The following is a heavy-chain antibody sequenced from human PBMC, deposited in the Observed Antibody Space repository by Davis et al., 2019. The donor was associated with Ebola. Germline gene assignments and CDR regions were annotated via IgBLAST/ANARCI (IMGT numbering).Heavy chain of an antibody. CDR2: IYYSGST. D-gene: IGHD5-12*01. CDR1: GGSISSSSYY. Sequence: MPGGSLRLSCTVSGGSISSSSYYWGWIRQPPGKGLEWIGSIYYSGSTYYNPSLKSRVAISVGTSKNQFSLKLSSVTAADTAVYYCSGLPYYYGMDVWGQGTTVTVSS. J-gene: IGHJ6*02. V-gene: IGHV4-39*01. CDR3: SGLPYYYGMDV.